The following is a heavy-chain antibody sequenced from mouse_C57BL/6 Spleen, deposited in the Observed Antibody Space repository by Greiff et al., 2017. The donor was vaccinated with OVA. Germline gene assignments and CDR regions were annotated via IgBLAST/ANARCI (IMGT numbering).Heavy chain of an antibody. CDR2: ISSGSSTI. CDR1: GFTFSDYG. V-gene: IGHV5-17*01. CDR3: AREGRYYGSSMDY. J-gene: IGHJ4*01. D-gene: IGHD1-1*01. Sequence: DVKLVESGGGLVKPGGSLKLSCAASGFTFSDYGMHWVRQAPEKGLEWVAYISSGSSTIYYADTVKGRFTISRDNAKNTLFLQMTSLRSEDTAMYYCAREGRYYGSSMDYWGQGTSVTVSS.